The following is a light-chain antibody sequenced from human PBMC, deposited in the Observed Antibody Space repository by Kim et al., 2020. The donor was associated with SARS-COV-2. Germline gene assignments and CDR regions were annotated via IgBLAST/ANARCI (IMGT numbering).Light chain of an antibody. CDR1: QEITNY. V-gene: IGKV1-33*01. Sequence: SESVGDRVTITYQASQEITNYLNWYQQKPGTAPKLMIYDASNLRTGVPSRFSGSGSGTDFTFTISNLQPEDIATYFCQHYLHLPYTFGQGTKLEIK. CDR2: DAS. J-gene: IGKJ2*01. CDR3: QHYLHLPYT.